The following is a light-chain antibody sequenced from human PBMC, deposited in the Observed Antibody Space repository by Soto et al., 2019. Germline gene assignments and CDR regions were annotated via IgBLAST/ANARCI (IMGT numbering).Light chain of an antibody. CDR3: GAWDSSLTTYA. J-gene: IGLJ1*01. CDR1: SSNIGRNY. Sequence: QAVVTQPPSVSAAPGQKVTISCSGSSSNIGRNYVSWYQHVPGTAPKLLIYDADKRPSGIPDRFSGYKSGASATLGITGLQTGDEADYYCGAWDSSLTTYAFGTGTKLTVL. CDR2: DAD. V-gene: IGLV1-51*01.